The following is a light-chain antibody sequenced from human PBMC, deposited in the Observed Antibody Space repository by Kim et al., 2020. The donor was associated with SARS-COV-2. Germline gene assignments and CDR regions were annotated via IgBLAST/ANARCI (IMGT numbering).Light chain of an antibody. Sequence: PGQRVTISCTGSSSNIGAGYDVHWYQQLPGTAPKLLIYGNSNRPSGVPDRFSGSKSGTSASLAITGLQAEDEADYYCQSYDSSLRVFGTGTQLTVL. CDR1: SSNIGAGYD. CDR3: QSYDSSLRV. V-gene: IGLV1-40*01. CDR2: GNS. J-gene: IGLJ1*01.